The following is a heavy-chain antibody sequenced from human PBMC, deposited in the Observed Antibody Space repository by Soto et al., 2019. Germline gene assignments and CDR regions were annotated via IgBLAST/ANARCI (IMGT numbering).Heavy chain of an antibody. J-gene: IGHJ4*02. Sequence: QVHLVQSGAEVKKPGASVKVSCKASDYTFTSYGITWVRQAPGQGLVWMGWISAHNGNTDYAQKLQGRVIVTRDTSARTACTGLGSLRYGDSAVYYCARRRYGDYWGQGARFTVSS. V-gene: IGHV1-18*01. CDR3: ARRRYGDY. D-gene: IGHD1-1*01. CDR2: ISAHNGNT. CDR1: DYTFTSYG.